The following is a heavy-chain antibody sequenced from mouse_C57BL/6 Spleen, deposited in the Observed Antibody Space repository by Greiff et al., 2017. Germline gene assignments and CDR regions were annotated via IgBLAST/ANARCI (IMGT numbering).Heavy chain of an antibody. Sequence: VQLQQSGAELVKPGASVKISCKASGYAFSSYWMNWVKQRPGKGLEWIGQIYPGDGDTNYNGKFKGKATLTADKSSSTASMQLSSLTSEDSAVYFCARGGLAHYFDYWGQGTTLTVSS. V-gene: IGHV1-80*01. D-gene: IGHD3-3*01. CDR1: GYAFSSYW. CDR2: IYPGDGDT. CDR3: ARGGLAHYFDY. J-gene: IGHJ2*01.